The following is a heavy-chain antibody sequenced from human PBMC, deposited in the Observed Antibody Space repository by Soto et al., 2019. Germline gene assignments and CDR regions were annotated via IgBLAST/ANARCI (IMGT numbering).Heavy chain of an antibody. CDR1: GFTFSSYG. CDR3: AKDHIRDGVVVVAATRYYYGMDV. CDR2: ISYDGSNK. V-gene: IGHV3-30*18. D-gene: IGHD2-15*01. J-gene: IGHJ6*02. Sequence: QVQLVESGGGVVQPGRSLRLSCAASGFTFSSYGMHWVRQAPGKGLEWVAVISYDGSNKYYADSVKGRFTISRDNSKNTLYLQMNSLRAEDTAVYHCAKDHIRDGVVVVAATRYYYGMDVWGQGTTVTVSS.